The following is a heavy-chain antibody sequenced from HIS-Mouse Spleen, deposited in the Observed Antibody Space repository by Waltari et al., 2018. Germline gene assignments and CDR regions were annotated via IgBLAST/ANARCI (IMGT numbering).Heavy chain of an antibody. CDR2: NNHSGST. V-gene: IGHV4-34*01. CDR3: ARVRTGDPSYWYFDL. CDR1: GWPFRGYF. J-gene: IGHJ2*01. D-gene: IGHD7-27*01. Sequence: QVQLQQWGAGLLKPSETLSLTCAVYGWPFRGYFWGWIRQPPGTGLEGIGENNHSGSTNYNPSLKSRVTISVDTSKNQFSLKLSSVTAADTAVYYCARVRTGDPSYWYFDLWGRGTLVTVSS.